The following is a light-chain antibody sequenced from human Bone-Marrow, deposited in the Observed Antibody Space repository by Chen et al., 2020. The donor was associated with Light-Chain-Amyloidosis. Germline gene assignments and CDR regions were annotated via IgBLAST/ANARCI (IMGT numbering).Light chain of an antibody. V-gene: IGKV3-11*01. Sequence: EIVLTQSPPTLSLSPGERATLSCRASQSVSSYLAWYQHKPGQAPRLLISDASNRATGIPARFSGSGSGTDFTLTISSLEPEDFAVYYCQQRSNWLTFGGGTKVEIK. CDR2: DAS. J-gene: IGKJ4*01. CDR3: QQRSNWLT. CDR1: QSVSSY.